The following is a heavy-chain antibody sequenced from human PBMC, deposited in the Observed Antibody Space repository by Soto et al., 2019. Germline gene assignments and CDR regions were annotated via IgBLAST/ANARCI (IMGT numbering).Heavy chain of an antibody. CDR1: GGTFSSYA. J-gene: IGHJ4*02. CDR2: IIPIFGTA. Sequence: QVQLVQSGAEVKKPGSSVKVSCKASGGTFSSYAISWVRQAPGQGLEWMGGIIPIFGTADYAQKFQGRVTITAXXXTXXASMELSSLRSEDTAVYYCASHYDSSGDYYRGLDYWGQGTLVTVSS. V-gene: IGHV1-69*12. CDR3: ASHYDSSGDYYRGLDY. D-gene: IGHD3-22*01.